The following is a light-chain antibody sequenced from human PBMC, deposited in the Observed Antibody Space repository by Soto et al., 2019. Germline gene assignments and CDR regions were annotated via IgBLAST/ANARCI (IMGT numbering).Light chain of an antibody. CDR2: EVS. J-gene: IGKJ5*01. CDR1: QSLLHITGETF. Sequence: DVMMSQSPLSLSIGPGQPTSISGKSSQSLLHITGETFLFWYHQKPGQPPQLLIYEVSTRVSGVPDRFSGSGSGTDFTLEISRVETDDVGIYYCMQNTQLPPTFGQGTRLEIK. V-gene: IGKV2D-29*01. CDR3: MQNTQLPPT.